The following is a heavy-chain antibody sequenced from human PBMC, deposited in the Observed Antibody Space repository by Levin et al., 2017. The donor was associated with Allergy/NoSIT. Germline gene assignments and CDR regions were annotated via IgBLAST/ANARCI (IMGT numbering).Heavy chain of an antibody. CDR2: VSGYNGKT. CDR3: SRVKPGCGSSHVGFFYYYMDV. CDR1: GYQFTTYG. Sequence: AASVKVSCKASGYQFTTYGISWVRQAPGQGLEWMGWVSGYNGKTDYALKFQGRVTVTTDTSTSTAYTELRSLRSDDTAVYYCSRVKPGCGSSHVGFFYYYMDVWGQGTTVAVSS. V-gene: IGHV1-18*01. D-gene: IGHD6-6*01. J-gene: IGHJ6*03.